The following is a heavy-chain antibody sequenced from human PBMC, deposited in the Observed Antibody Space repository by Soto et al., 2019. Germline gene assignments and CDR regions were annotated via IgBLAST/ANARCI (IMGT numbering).Heavy chain of an antibody. Sequence: ESGGGLIQPGESLRLSCAAFGLTISGKKYVAWVRQAPGKGLVWVSALYDVDGSFYADSVTGRFTTSSDSSKTTVYLQMNDLRPDDTAVYYCATWHEREHAFDVWGQGTTVTISS. J-gene: IGHJ3*01. D-gene: IGHD1-1*01. CDR3: ATWHEREHAFDV. CDR1: GLTISGKKY. V-gene: IGHV3-53*01. CDR2: LYDVDGS.